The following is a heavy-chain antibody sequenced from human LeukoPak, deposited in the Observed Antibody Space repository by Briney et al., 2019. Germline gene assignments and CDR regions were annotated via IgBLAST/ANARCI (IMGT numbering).Heavy chain of an antibody. V-gene: IGHV3-53*01. J-gene: IGHJ4*02. CDR2: IYSGGNT. Sequence: GGSLRLSCAVSGFTVSTNYMSWVRQAPGKGLEWVSVIYSGGNTYYADSVKGRFTISRDGSKNTLDLQMNSLRVEDTAVYYCARRQSDYFDHWGQGTLVTVSS. CDR1: GFTVSTNY. CDR3: ARRQSDYFDH.